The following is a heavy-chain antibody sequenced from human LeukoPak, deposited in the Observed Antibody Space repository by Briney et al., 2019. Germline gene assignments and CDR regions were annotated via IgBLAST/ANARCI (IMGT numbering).Heavy chain of an antibody. D-gene: IGHD6-13*01. CDR3: ARPIRIAAAGNDAFDI. J-gene: IGHJ3*02. CDR1: GYTFTSYA. CDR2: INAGNGNT. Sequence: ASVKVSCKASGYTFTSYAMHWVRQAPGQRLEWMGWINAGNGNTKYSQKFQGRVTITRDTSASTAYMELSSLRSEDTAVYYCARPIRIAAAGNDAFDIWGQGTMVTVSS. V-gene: IGHV1-3*01.